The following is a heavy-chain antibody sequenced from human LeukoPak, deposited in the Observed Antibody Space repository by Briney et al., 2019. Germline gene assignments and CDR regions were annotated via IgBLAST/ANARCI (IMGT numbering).Heavy chain of an antibody. D-gene: IGHD2-8*01. CDR2: ISSSGSTI. CDR3: AREALRYYYMDV. CDR1: GFTFSSYE. Sequence: PGGSLRLSCAASGFTFSSYEMNWVRQAPGKGLEWVSYISSSGSTIYYADSVKGRFTISRDNAKNSLYLQMNSLRAEDTAVYYCAREALRYYYMDVWGKGTTVTISS. J-gene: IGHJ6*03. V-gene: IGHV3-48*03.